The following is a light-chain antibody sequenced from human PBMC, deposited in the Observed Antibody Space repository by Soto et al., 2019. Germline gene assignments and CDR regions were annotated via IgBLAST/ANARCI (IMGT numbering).Light chain of an antibody. CDR1: QSVNNR. V-gene: IGKV1-5*01. CDR2: DAF. Sequence: DIQMTQSPSSLSASIGDSVTITCRASQSVNNRLAWYQQRPGKAPHVVIYDAFSLPTGVPSRFTGGGSGTEYTLITISRQDQEDVSYYCHHHHGLPTTFGRGTKLEI. CDR3: HHHHGLPTT. J-gene: IGKJ2*01.